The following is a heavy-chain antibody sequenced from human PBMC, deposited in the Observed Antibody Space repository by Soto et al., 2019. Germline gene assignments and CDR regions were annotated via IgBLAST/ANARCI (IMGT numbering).Heavy chain of an antibody. J-gene: IGHJ5*02. CDR1: GYTFTRYY. CDR3: ARSYNWNYGWWFDP. D-gene: IGHD1-7*01. CDR2: MNPNSGNT. V-gene: IGHV1-8*01. Sequence: ASVKVSCKASGYTFTRYYINWVRQATGQGLEWMGWMNPNSGNTGYAQKFQGRVTMTRNTSISTAYMELSSLRSEDTAVYYCARSYNWNYGWWFDPWGQGTLVTVSS.